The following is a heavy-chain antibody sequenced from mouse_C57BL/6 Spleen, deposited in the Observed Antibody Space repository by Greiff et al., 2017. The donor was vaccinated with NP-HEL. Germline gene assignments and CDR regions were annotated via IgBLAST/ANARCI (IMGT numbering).Heavy chain of an antibody. V-gene: IGHV14-4*01. CDR1: GFNIKDDY. CDR2: IDPENGDT. CDR3: TTRLREDY. Sequence: VHVKQSGAELVRPGASVKLSCTASGFNIKDDYMHWVKQRPEQGLEWIGWIDPENGDTEYASKFQGKATITADTSSNTAYLQLSSLTSEDTAVYYCTTRLREDYWGQGTTLTVSS. J-gene: IGHJ2*01. D-gene: IGHD2-4*01.